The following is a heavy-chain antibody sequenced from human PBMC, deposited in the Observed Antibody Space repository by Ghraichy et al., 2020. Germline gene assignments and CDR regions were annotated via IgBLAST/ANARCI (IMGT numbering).Heavy chain of an antibody. D-gene: IGHD3-10*01. V-gene: IGHV4-34*01. CDR1: GGSFSGFY. Sequence: ETLSLTCAVYGGSFSGFYWTWIRQPPGKGLEWIGEINHSGSTNYNPSLKSRVTISVDTSKNQFSLKLSSVTAADTAMYYCARIQYGSGIRGGFDYWGQGTLVTVSS. CDR2: INHSGST. J-gene: IGHJ4*02. CDR3: ARIQYGSGIRGGFDY.